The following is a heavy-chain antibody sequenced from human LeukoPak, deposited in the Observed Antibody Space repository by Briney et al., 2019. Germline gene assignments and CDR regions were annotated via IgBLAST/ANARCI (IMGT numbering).Heavy chain of an antibody. D-gene: IGHD6-13*01. V-gene: IGHV3-53*01. CDR3: ATELRLGFSSSSHFDS. CDR1: GFSVDNNY. J-gene: IGHJ4*02. Sequence: GGSLRLFCAASGFSVDNNYMAWVRQAPGKGLEWVSLIYSGGSSFYADSVKGRFTISRDISKNTLFLQMNSLRAEDTAVYYCATELRLGFSSSSHFDSWGLGTLVSVSP. CDR2: IYSGGSS.